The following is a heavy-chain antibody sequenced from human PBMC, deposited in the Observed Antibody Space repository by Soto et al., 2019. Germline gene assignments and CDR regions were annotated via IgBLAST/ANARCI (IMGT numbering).Heavy chain of an antibody. V-gene: IGHV4-59*02. D-gene: IGHD2-21*02. CDR2: IFYSGST. CDR3: ARVFPSYCGGDCAYFDS. J-gene: IGHJ4*02. Sequence: QVQLQESGPGLVRPSETLSLTCTVSGGSVNSYYWSWIRQTPGKGPEWIGYIFYSGSTNSNPSLKSRASMSVDMPKNQFSLRLSSLTAADTAVYYCARVFPSYCGGDCAYFDSWGQGILVTVSS. CDR1: GGSVNSYY.